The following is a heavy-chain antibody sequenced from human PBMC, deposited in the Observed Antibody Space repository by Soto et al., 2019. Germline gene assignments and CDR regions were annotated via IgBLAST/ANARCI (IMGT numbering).Heavy chain of an antibody. CDR2: ISGSGGST. Sequence: GGSLRLSCAASGFTFSSYAMSWVRQAPGKGLEWVSAISGSGGSTYYADSVKGRFPISRDNSKNTLYLQMNSLRAEDTAVYYCAKDPAPYYDFWSGYYTLSDDAFDIWGQGTMVTVSS. V-gene: IGHV3-23*01. D-gene: IGHD3-3*01. CDR3: AKDPAPYYDFWSGYYTLSDDAFDI. J-gene: IGHJ3*02. CDR1: GFTFSSYA.